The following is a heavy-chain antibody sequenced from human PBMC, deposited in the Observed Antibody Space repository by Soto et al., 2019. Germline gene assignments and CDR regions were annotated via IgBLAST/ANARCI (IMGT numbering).Heavy chain of an antibody. CDR1: GGTFSSYA. CDR3: ARSRTFAFDI. V-gene: IGHV1-69*13. CDR2: IIPIFGTA. D-gene: IGHD3-16*01. J-gene: IGHJ3*02. Sequence: GASVKVSCKASGGTFSSYAISWVRQAPGQGLEWMGGIIPIFGTANYAQKFQGRVTITADESTSTAYMELSSLRSEDTAVYYCARSRTFAFDIWGQGTMVTVSS.